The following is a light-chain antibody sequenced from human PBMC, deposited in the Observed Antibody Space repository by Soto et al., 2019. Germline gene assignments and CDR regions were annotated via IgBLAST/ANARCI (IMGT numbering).Light chain of an antibody. CDR1: QSLLYSTSNKNY. J-gene: IGKJ2*01. CDR3: QQYYSILLYT. V-gene: IGKV4-1*01. Sequence: DIVMTQSPDSLAVSLGERATINCKSNQSLLYSTSNKNYLAWYQQKPGQPPKLLISWASTRESGVPDRFSGSGSETDFTLTINNLQAEDVAIYYCQQYYSILLYTFGQGTKLEIK. CDR2: WAS.